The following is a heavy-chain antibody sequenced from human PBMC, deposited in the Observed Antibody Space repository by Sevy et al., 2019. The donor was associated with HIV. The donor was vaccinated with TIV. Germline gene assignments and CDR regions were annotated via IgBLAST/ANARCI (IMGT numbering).Heavy chain of an antibody. J-gene: IGHJ4*02. CDR3: ARDRTYGSFIDY. CDR1: GFTFSTYN. V-gene: IGHV3-21*01. Sequence: GGSLSLSCAASGFTFSTYNMNWVRQAPGKGLEWVSSIWSSSSYIYYADSVKGRFTISRDNDKNSLYLQMNSLKVEDTAVYYCARDRTYGSFIDYWGQGTLVTVSS. D-gene: IGHD3-10*01. CDR2: IWSSSSYI.